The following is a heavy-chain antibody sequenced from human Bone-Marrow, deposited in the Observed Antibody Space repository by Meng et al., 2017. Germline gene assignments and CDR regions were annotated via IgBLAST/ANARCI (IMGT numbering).Heavy chain of an antibody. Sequence: VQLVQSGAEVKKPGASVKVSCKASGYTFPDYWLHWVRRAPGQGLEWMGRINPKSGDTHYAQRFQGRVTMTGDTSISTAYMELSGLRSDDTAMYYCARSGIQLWLYYWGQGTLVTVSS. J-gene: IGHJ4*02. CDR2: INPKSGDT. V-gene: IGHV1-2*06. CDR1: GYTFPDYW. D-gene: IGHD5-18*01. CDR3: ARSGIQLWLYY.